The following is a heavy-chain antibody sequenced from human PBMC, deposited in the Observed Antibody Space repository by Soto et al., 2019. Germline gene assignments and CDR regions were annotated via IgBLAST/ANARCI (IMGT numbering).Heavy chain of an antibody. CDR2: IYYSGST. J-gene: IGHJ4*02. CDR3: ARSPPDIVATIVAY. D-gene: IGHD5-12*01. Sequence: SETLSLTCAVSGYSISSSNWWGWIRQPPGKGLEWIGYIYYSGSTYYNPSLKSRVTMSVDTSKNQFSLKLSSVTAVDTAVYYCARSPPDIVATIVAYWGQGTLVTVS. CDR1: GYSISSSNW. V-gene: IGHV4-28*01.